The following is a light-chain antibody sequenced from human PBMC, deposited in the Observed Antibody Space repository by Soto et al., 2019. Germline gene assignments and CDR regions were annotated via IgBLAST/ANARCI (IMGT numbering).Light chain of an antibody. CDR1: SSDVGDFNY. CDR3: SSFSSSTTRV. J-gene: IGLJ1*01. CDR2: DVG. V-gene: IGLV2-14*01. Sequence: QSALTQPASVSGSPGQSITISCPGTSSDVGDFNYVSWYQQHPGKAPKLMIYDVGNRPSGVSIRFSGSKSGSTASLTISGLQAEDEADYYCSSFSSSTTRVFGTGTMRTVL.